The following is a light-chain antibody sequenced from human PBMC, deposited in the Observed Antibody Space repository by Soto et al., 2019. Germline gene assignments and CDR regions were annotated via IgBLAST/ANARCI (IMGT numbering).Light chain of an antibody. J-gene: IGKJ1*01. V-gene: IGKV3-20*01. Sequence: EIVLTQSPGTLSLSPGERATLSCRASQSVRNNYLAWYQQKPGQAPRLLIYNTSTRVTGIPDRFSGSGSGTGFTLTISRLEPEDFALYYCHQYRDLPQTFGQGTKV. CDR3: HQYRDLPQT. CDR2: NTS. CDR1: QSVRNNY.